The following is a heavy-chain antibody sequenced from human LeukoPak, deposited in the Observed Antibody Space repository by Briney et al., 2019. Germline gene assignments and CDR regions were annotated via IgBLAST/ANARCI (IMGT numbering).Heavy chain of an antibody. CDR2: IYHSGST. Sequence: TSETLSLTCAVSGYSISSGYFWGWIRPPPGKGLEWIGSIYHSGSTYYNPSLKSRVTISVDTSKNQFSLKLSSVTAADTAVYYCARGSYYDILTGYYWYFDLWGRGTLVTVSS. CDR1: GYSISSGYF. CDR3: ARGSYYDILTGYYWYFDL. D-gene: IGHD3-9*01. J-gene: IGHJ2*01. V-gene: IGHV4-38-2*01.